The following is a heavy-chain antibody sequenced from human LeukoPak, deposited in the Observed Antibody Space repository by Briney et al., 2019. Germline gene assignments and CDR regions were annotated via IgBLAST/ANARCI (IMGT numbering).Heavy chain of an antibody. CDR3: AKVAGAVAGVP. Sequence: GGSLRLSCAASGFTFSSYGMHWVRQAPGKGLEWVAVISYDGSNKYYADSVKGRFTISRDNSKNTLYLQTNSLRAEDTAVYYCAKVAGAVAGVPWGQGTLVTVSS. D-gene: IGHD6-19*01. J-gene: IGHJ5*02. V-gene: IGHV3-30*18. CDR1: GFTFSSYG. CDR2: ISYDGSNK.